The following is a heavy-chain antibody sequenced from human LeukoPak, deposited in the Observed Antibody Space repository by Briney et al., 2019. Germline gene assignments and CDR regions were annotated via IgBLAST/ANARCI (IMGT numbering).Heavy chain of an antibody. J-gene: IGHJ6*02. CDR1: VFTASSNY. CDR3: ARVTIDPVLRYFDWLPYYYYYGMDV. D-gene: IGHD3-9*01. Sequence: GGSLRLSCAASVFTASSNYMSCVRQAPGEGLERGSVIYSGGSTYYADSVKGRFTISRHNFKNTLYLQMNSLRAEDTAVYYCARVTIDPVLRYFDWLPYYYYYGMDVWGQGTTVTVSS. V-gene: IGHV3-53*04. CDR2: IYSGGST.